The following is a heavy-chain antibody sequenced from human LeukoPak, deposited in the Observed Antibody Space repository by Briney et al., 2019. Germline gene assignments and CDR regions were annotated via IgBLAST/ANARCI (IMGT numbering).Heavy chain of an antibody. V-gene: IGHV3-21*01. D-gene: IGHD7-27*01. Sequence: PGGSLRLSCAASGFTFSTYNMNWVRQAPGKGLEWVSSITSSGGSTSYADSVKGRFTISRDNAKNSLYLQMNSLRAEDTAVYYCARALGNSTGDYWGQGTLVTVSS. CDR1: GFTFSTYN. CDR2: ITSSGGST. CDR3: ARALGNSTGDY. J-gene: IGHJ4*02.